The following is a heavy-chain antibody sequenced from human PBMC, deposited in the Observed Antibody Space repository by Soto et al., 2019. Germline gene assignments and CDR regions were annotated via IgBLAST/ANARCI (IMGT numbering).Heavy chain of an antibody. Sequence: SETLSLTCTVSCGSISSYYWSWIRQPPGKGLEWIGYIYYSGSTNYNPSLKSRVTISVDTSKNQFSLKLSSVTAADTAVYYCARDNYYDSSGYYYRSGSFDYWGQGTLVTVSS. CDR1: CGSISSYY. J-gene: IGHJ4*02. D-gene: IGHD3-22*01. CDR3: ARDNYYDSSGYYYRSGSFDY. V-gene: IGHV4-59*12. CDR2: IYYSGST.